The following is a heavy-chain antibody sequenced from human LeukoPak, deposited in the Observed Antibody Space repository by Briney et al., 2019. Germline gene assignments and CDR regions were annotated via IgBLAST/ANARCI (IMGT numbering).Heavy chain of an antibody. D-gene: IGHD5-18*01. V-gene: IGHV3-23*01. J-gene: IGHJ4*02. CDR1: GFTFSSYW. Sequence: GGSLRLSCAASGFTFSSYWMHWVRQAPGKGLEWVSAISGSGGSTYYADSVKGRFTISRDNSKNTLYLQMNSLRAEDTAVYYCAKDRDSYGSNGYWGQGTLVTVSS. CDR3: AKDRDSYGSNGY. CDR2: ISGSGGST.